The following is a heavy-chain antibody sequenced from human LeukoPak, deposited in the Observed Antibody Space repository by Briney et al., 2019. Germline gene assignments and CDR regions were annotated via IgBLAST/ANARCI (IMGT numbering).Heavy chain of an antibody. J-gene: IGHJ3*02. D-gene: IGHD3-22*01. Sequence: PSETLSLTCTVSGGSISSYYWSWIRQPAGKGLEWIGRIYTSGSTNYNPSLKSRGTMSVDTSKNQFSLKLSSVTAADTAVYYFARATWDYYDSSGSHAFDIWGQGTMVTVSS. CDR1: GGSISSYY. CDR3: ARATWDYYDSSGSHAFDI. CDR2: IYTSGST. V-gene: IGHV4-4*07.